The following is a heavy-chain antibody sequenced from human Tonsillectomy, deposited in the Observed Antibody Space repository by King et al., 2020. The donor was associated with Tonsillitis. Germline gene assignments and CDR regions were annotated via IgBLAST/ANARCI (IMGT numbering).Heavy chain of an antibody. D-gene: IGHD3-10*01. CDR3: AKEIYSSGRYPTYYYYGMDV. CDR2: ISYDGSNK. J-gene: IGHJ6*02. V-gene: IGHV3-30*18. Sequence: VQLVESGGGVVQPGRSLRLSCAASGFTFSSYGMHWVRQAPGKGLEWVAVISYDGSNKYYADSVKGRFTISRDNSKNTLYLQMNSLRAEDTAVYYCAKEIYSSGRYPTYYYYGMDVWGQGTTVTVSS. CDR1: GFTFSSYG.